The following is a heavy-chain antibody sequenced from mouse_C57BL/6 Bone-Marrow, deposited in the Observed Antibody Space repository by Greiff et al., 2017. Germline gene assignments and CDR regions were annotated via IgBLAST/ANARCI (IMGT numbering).Heavy chain of an antibody. Sequence: QVQLQQPGAELVKPGASVKLSCKASGYTFTSYWMHWVKQRPGQGLEWIGMIHPNSGSTNYNEKFKSKAILTVDKSSSTAYMQLSSLTSEDSAVYYCARAGTTVVAKWYFDVWGTGTTVTVSS. CDR2: IHPNSGST. CDR3: ARAGTTVVAKWYFDV. V-gene: IGHV1-64*01. J-gene: IGHJ1*03. D-gene: IGHD1-1*01. CDR1: GYTFTSYW.